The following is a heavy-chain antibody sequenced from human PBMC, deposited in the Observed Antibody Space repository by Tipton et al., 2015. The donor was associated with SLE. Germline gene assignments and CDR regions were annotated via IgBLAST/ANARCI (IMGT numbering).Heavy chain of an antibody. J-gene: IGHJ5*02. CDR1: GGSISSYY. CDR3: ASGGYGSGSHYLGGWFDP. V-gene: IGHV4-4*08. Sequence: TLSLTCTVSGGSISSYYWSWIRQSPGKGLEWIGYIYTSGSTNYNPFLKSRVTISADTSKNQFSLKLSSVTAADTAVYYCASGGYGSGSHYLGGWFDPWGQGTLVTVSS. CDR2: IYTSGST. D-gene: IGHD3-10*01.